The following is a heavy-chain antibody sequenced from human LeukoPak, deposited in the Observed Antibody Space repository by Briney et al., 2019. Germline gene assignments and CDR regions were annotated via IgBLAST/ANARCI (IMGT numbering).Heavy chain of an antibody. D-gene: IGHD4-17*01. Sequence: PGGSLRLSCAASGFTFSCYSMNWVRQAPGKGLEWLSYISRTGNTIYYRDSVKGRFTISRDNANNQLHLQMDNLRAEDTAVYFCARDLGSSTVTTAFDYWGQGTLVTVSS. V-gene: IGHV3-48*04. CDR1: GFTFSCYS. J-gene: IGHJ4*02. CDR3: ARDLGSSTVTTAFDY. CDR2: ISRTGNTI.